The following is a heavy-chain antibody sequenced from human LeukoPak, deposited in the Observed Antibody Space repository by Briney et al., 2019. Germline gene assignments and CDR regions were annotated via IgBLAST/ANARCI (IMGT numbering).Heavy chain of an antibody. J-gene: IGHJ4*02. Sequence: GGSLRLSCAASGFTFSSYWMHWVRQAPGKGLVWVSRVNTDGRTTNYADSVRGRFTTSRDNAENTLYLQMNSLRVEDTAVYYCSMDLSGAHDYWGQGSVVTVSS. CDR2: VNTDGRTT. CDR1: GFTFSSYW. V-gene: IGHV3-74*01. D-gene: IGHD2-2*03. CDR3: SMDLSGAHDY.